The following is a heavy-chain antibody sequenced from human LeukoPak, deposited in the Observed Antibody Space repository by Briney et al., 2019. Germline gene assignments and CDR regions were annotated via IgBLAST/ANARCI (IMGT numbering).Heavy chain of an antibody. CDR1: GFAFSSDW. Sequence: PGGSLRLSCAASGFAFSSDWMHWVRQAPGKGLVWVSRINSDGSSTTYADSVKGRFTISRDNAKNTLYLQMNSLRAEDTALYYCASRWWYFDLWGRGTLVTVSS. J-gene: IGHJ2*01. CDR3: ASRWWYFDL. D-gene: IGHD6-13*01. CDR2: INSDGSST. V-gene: IGHV3-74*03.